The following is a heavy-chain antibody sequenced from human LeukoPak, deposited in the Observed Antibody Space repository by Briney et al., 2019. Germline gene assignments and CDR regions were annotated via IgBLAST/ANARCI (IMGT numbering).Heavy chain of an antibody. Sequence: SETLSLTCTVSSGSISGYYWTWIRQPPGKGLEWIGNIFYSGSTNYNPSLKSRVTISLDTSKKQFSLKLTSVTVADTAVYYCARQSYGGAYYFFGYWGQGTLVAVSS. D-gene: IGHD1-26*01. CDR3: ARQSYGGAYYFFGY. J-gene: IGHJ4*02. CDR1: SGSISGYY. V-gene: IGHV4-59*08. CDR2: IFYSGST.